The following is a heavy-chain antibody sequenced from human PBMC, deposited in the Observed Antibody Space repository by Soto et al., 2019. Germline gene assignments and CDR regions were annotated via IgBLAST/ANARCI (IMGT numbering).Heavy chain of an antibody. CDR2: IIPIFGTA. CDR3: ARVRLMGAPSKYYFDY. D-gene: IGHD1-26*01. Sequence: QVQLVQSGAEVKKPGSSVKVSCKASGGTFSSYAISWVRQAPGQGLEWMGGIIPIFGTANYAQKFQGRVTITADESTSTAYMELSSLRSEDTAVYYWARVRLMGAPSKYYFDYWGQGTLVTVSS. J-gene: IGHJ4*02. CDR1: GGTFSSYA. V-gene: IGHV1-69*01.